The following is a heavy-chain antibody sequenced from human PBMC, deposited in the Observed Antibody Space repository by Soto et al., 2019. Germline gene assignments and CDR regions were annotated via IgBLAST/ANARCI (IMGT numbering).Heavy chain of an antibody. CDR2: IIPIFGTA. CDR3: ARDAPSYDSSAGSCYSDY. CDR1: GGTFSSYA. D-gene: IGHD2-15*01. J-gene: IGHJ4*02. V-gene: IGHV1-69*13. Sequence: SVKVSCKASGGTFSSYAISWVRQAPGQGLEWMGGIIPIFGTANYAQKFQGRVTITADESTSTAYMELSSLRSEDTAVYYCARDAPSYDSSAGSCYSDYLGQGTLVTVSS.